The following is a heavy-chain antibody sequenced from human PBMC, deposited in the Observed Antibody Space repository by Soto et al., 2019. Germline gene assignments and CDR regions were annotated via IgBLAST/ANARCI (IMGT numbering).Heavy chain of an antibody. J-gene: IGHJ4*02. D-gene: IGHD3-10*02. CDR2: MSYDGSDT. V-gene: IGHV3-30*15. CDR1: GFIFSNSA. CDR3: TIVRVADSALDH. Sequence: PVVSLRLSCVGSGFIFSNSAMHWVRQTPGKGLEWVAFMSYDGSDTFYADSVKGRFTISRDNSKNTLFLHMSNLRAEDTAMYYCTIVRVADSALDHWGQGTLVTVSS.